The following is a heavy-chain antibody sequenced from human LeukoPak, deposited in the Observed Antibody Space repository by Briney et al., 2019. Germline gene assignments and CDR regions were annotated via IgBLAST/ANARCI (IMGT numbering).Heavy chain of an antibody. Sequence: GGSLRLSCAASGFTFSSYNMSWVRQAPGKGLEWVANIKKDGSEKYYVDSVKGRFTISRDNAENSLYLQMNSLRAEDTAFYYCARPLLYYYGSETYFWFDLWGQGTLVTVSS. J-gene: IGHJ5*02. V-gene: IGHV3-7*01. CDR3: ARPLLYYYGSETYFWFDL. CDR2: IKKDGSEK. CDR1: GFTFSSYN. D-gene: IGHD3-10*01.